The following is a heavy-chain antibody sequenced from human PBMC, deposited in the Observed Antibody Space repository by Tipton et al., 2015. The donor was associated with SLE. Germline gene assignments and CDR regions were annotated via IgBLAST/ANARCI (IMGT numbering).Heavy chain of an antibody. V-gene: IGHV4-34*01. D-gene: IGHD3-22*01. CDR1: GGSFSGYY. CDR2: INHSGST. J-gene: IGHJ4*02. Sequence: TLSLTCAVYGGSFSGYYWSWIRQPPGKGLEWIGEINHSGSTNYNPSLKSRVTISVDTSKNQFSLKLSSVTAADTAVYYCARDPHYYDSSEGFDYWGQGTLVTVSS. CDR3: ARDPHYYDSSEGFDY.